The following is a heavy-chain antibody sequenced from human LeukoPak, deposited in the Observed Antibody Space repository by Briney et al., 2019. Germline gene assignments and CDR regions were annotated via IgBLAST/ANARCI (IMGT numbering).Heavy chain of an antibody. J-gene: IGHJ5*02. Sequence: SETLSLTCTVSGGSLRSYYWSWIRQPAGKGLEWIGRIYASGTITYNPSLESRVSMSVDTSKNQFSLNLSSVTAADTALYYCARDSGTTGEVKFDPWGQGTLVTVSS. CDR1: GGSLRSYY. CDR2: IYASGTI. CDR3: ARDSGTTGEVKFDP. V-gene: IGHV4-4*07. D-gene: IGHD3-10*01.